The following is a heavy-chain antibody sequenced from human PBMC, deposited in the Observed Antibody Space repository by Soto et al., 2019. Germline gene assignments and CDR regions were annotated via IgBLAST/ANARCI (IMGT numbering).Heavy chain of an antibody. J-gene: IGHJ4*02. V-gene: IGHV4-34*01. CDR2: INHSGST. Sequence: SETLSLTCAVYGGSFSGYYWSWIRQPPGKGLEWIGEINHSGSTNYNPSLKSRVTISVDTSKNQFSLKLSSVTAADTAVYYCARVELGTMTDDYWGQGTLVTVSS. CDR1: GGSFSGYY. D-gene: IGHD2-21*02. CDR3: ARVELGTMTDDY.